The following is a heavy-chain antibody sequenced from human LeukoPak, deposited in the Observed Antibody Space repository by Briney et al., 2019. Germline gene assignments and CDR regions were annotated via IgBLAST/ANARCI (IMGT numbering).Heavy chain of an antibody. CDR1: GGSFSGYY. V-gene: IGHV4-34*01. Sequence: PSETLSLTCAVYGGSFSGYYWSWIRQPPGKGLEWIGEINHSGSTNYNPSLKSRVTISVDTFKNQFSLKLSSVTAADTAVYYCARGPGDYDILAAYWGQGTLVTVSS. J-gene: IGHJ4*02. CDR3: ARGPGDYDILAAY. CDR2: INHSGST. D-gene: IGHD3-9*01.